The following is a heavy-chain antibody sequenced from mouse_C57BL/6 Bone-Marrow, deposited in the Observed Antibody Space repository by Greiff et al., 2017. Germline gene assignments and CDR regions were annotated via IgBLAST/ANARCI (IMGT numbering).Heavy chain of an antibody. CDR3: AKTTVVAPYYFDY. D-gene: IGHD1-1*01. CDR1: GFNIKNTY. Sequence: VQLKESVAELVRPGASVKLSCTASGFNIKNTYMHWVKQRPEQGLEWIGRIDPANGNTKYAPKFQGKATITADTSSNTAYLQLSSLTSEDTAIYYCAKTTVVAPYYFDYWGQGTTLTVSS. J-gene: IGHJ2*01. CDR2: IDPANGNT. V-gene: IGHV14-3*01.